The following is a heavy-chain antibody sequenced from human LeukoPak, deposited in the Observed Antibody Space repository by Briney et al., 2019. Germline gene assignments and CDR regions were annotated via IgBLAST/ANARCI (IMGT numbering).Heavy chain of an antibody. CDR1: GGSISSGGYY. CDR2: IYYSGST. D-gene: IGHD5-12*01. CDR3: ARQGGYSGYDATDS. J-gene: IGHJ4*02. Sequence: SETLSLTCTVSGGSISSGGYYWNWFRQPPGEGLEWIGYIYYSGSTNYNPSLKSRVTISVDTSKNQFSLKLTSVTAADTAVYYCARQGGYSGYDATDSWGQGTLVTVSS. V-gene: IGHV4-61*08.